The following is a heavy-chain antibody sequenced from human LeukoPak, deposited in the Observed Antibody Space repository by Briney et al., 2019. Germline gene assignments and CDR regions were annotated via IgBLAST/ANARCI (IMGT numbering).Heavy chain of an antibody. Sequence: SETLSLTCTVSNGSISNYYWSWVRQPPGKGLEWIAYIDNSGRTNYNPSLRSRVTISIDTSRNQFSLKLSSVTAADTALYYCARTDYYDSSVIYYYALDIWGQGTMVTVSS. CDR2: IDNSGRT. J-gene: IGHJ3*02. D-gene: IGHD3-22*01. CDR3: ARTDYYDSSVIYYYALDI. V-gene: IGHV4-59*01. CDR1: NGSISNYY.